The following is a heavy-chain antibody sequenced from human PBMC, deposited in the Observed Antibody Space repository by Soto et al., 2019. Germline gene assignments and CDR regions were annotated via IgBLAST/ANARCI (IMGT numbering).Heavy chain of an antibody. CDR2: LSGSGNST. D-gene: IGHD6-19*01. J-gene: IGHJ4*02. CDR1: GFSFGNYA. V-gene: IGHV3-23*01. Sequence: GGSLRLSCAASGFSFGNYAMNWVRQAPGKGLEWVSGLSGSGNSTYYADSVKGRFTISRDNSRDTLFLQMNSLTADDTAVYYCAKATTNGGWFNPFDSWGQGALVTVSS. CDR3: AKATTNGGWFNPFDS.